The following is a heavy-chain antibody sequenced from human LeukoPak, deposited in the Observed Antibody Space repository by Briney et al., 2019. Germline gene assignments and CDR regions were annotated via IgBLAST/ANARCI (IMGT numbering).Heavy chain of an antibody. D-gene: IGHD3-10*01. J-gene: IGHJ4*02. V-gene: IGHV3-23*01. CDR1: GFTFSSYA. Sequence: PGGSLRLSCAASGFTFSSYAMSWVRQDPGKGLEWVAAISASGGSTYYPDSVKGRFTISRDNSKNTLYLQMNSLRAEDTAVYYCARSKFPLGDGSGNYDYWGQGTLVTVSS. CDR2: ISASGGST. CDR3: ARSKFPLGDGSGNYDY.